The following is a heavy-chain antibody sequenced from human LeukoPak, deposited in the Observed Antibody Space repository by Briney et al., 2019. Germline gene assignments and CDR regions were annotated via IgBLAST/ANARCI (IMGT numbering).Heavy chain of an antibody. CDR3: ARGTYGYYMDV. Sequence: PSETLSLTCTVSGDSISSYYWNWIRQPAGKGLEWIGRIFSSGSTSYNPSLKSRVTMSIDTSKNQFYLRLGSMTAADTAVYFCARGTYGYYMDVWGKGTTVTVSS. J-gene: IGHJ6*03. D-gene: IGHD4-17*01. CDR2: IFSSGST. V-gene: IGHV4-4*07. CDR1: GDSISSYY.